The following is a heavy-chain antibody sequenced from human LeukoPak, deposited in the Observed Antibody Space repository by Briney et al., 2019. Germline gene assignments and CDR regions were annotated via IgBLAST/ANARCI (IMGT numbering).Heavy chain of an antibody. V-gene: IGHV3-30-3*01. CDR2: ISYDGSNK. CDR3: ARDGVVVVAATYDGLDV. J-gene: IGHJ6*02. CDR1: GFTFSSYA. D-gene: IGHD2-15*01. Sequence: QPGRSLRLSCAASGFTFSSYAMHWVRQAPGKGLEWVAVISYDGSNKYYADSVKGRFTISRDNSMNTLYLQMNSLRAEDTAVYYCARDGVVVVAATYDGLDVWGQGTTVTVSS.